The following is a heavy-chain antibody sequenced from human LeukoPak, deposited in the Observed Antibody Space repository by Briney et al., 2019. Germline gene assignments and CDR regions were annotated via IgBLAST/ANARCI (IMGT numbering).Heavy chain of an antibody. CDR3: ARLGNVDTAMVNWFDP. J-gene: IGHJ5*02. V-gene: IGHV5-51*01. Sequence: GASLQISCKGSGYRFTSYWIGWVRQLPGKGLEWMGIIYPGDSDTRYSPSFQGQVTISADKSISTAYLQWSSLKAADTAMYYCARLGNVDTAMVNWFDPWGQGTLVTVSS. D-gene: IGHD5-18*01. CDR2: IYPGDSDT. CDR1: GYRFTSYW.